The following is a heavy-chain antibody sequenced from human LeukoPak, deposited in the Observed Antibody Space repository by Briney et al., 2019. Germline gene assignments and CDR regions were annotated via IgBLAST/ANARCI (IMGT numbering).Heavy chain of an antibody. CDR1: GFTFTTYW. V-gene: IGHV3-74*01. J-gene: IGHJ6*02. Sequence: GGSMRLSCAASGFTFTTYWMHWVRQAPGKGLVWVSHINSDGSITSYADSVKGRFTISRDNAKNTLYLQMNSLRAEDTAVYYCARDAVDTANAVWGQGTTVTVSS. D-gene: IGHD5-18*01. CDR2: INSDGSIT. CDR3: ARDAVDTANAV.